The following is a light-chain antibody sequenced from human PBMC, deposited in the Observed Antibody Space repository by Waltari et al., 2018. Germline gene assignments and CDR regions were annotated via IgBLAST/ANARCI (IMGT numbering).Light chain of an antibody. V-gene: IGLV2-8*01. CDR3: SSDAVSNNFYD. Sequence: QSALTQPPSPSGSPGQSVTISRTGTGSGGSFPWHQQQPGKAPQLLIYEVNKRPSGVPDRFSGSKSGNTASLTVSGLQAEDEGDYYCSSDAVSNNFYDFGTGTKVTVL. CDR2: EVN. CDR1: GSGGS. J-gene: IGLJ1*01.